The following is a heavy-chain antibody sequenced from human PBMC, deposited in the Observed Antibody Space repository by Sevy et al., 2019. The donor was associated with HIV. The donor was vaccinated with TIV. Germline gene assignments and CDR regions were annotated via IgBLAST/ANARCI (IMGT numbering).Heavy chain of an antibody. J-gene: IGHJ5*02. Sequence: SETLSLTCTVSGGSISSGGYYWSWIRQHPGKGLEWIGYIYYSGSTYYNPSLKCRVTISVDTSKNQFSLKLRPVTAADTAVYYCARAGSSSWSGYNWFDPWGQGTLVTVSS. CDR1: GGSISSGGYY. D-gene: IGHD6-13*01. CDR3: ARAGSSSWSGYNWFDP. V-gene: IGHV4-31*03. CDR2: IYYSGST.